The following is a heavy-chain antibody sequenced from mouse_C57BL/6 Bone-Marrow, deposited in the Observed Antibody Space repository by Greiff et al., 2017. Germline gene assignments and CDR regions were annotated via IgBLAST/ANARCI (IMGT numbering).Heavy chain of an antibody. CDR2: IDPSDSYT. D-gene: IGHD1-1*01. V-gene: IGHV1-69*01. Sequence: QVHVKQPGAELVMPGASVKLSCKASGYTFTSYWMHWVKQRPGQGLEWIGEIDPSDSYTNYNQKFKGKSTLTVDKSSSTAYMQLSSLTSEDSAVYDCASLYDYGSTLLDYWGQGTTLTVSS. J-gene: IGHJ2*01. CDR3: ASLYDYGSTLLDY. CDR1: GYTFTSYW.